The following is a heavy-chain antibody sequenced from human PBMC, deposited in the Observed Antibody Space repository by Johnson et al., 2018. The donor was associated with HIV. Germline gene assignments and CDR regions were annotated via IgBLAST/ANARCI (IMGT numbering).Heavy chain of an antibody. Sequence: VHLVESGGGLVKPGGSLRLSCAASGFTFSNAWMSWVRQAPGKGLEWVGRIKSKTDGGTTDYAAPVKGRFTISRDDSKNTLYLQMNSLKTEDTAVYYCTICITMIVVVTTDAFDIWGQGTMVTVSS. CDR3: TICITMIVVVTTDAFDI. CDR1: GFTFSNAW. D-gene: IGHD3-22*01. J-gene: IGHJ3*02. V-gene: IGHV3-15*01. CDR2: IKSKTDGGTT.